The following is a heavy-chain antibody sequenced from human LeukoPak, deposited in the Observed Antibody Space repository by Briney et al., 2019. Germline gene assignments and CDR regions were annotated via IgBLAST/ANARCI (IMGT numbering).Heavy chain of an antibody. CDR1: GFSFSSHW. Sequence: GGSLRLSCAAPGFSFSSHWMHWVRQAPGKGLVWVSHIDSDGTRTTYGDSAKGRFTISRDNTKNTLYLQMTSLRDDDTAIYYCARGTAATAGIDFWGQGALVTVSS. V-gene: IGHV3-74*01. CDR2: IDSDGTRT. CDR3: ARGTAATAGIDF. J-gene: IGHJ4*02. D-gene: IGHD6-13*01.